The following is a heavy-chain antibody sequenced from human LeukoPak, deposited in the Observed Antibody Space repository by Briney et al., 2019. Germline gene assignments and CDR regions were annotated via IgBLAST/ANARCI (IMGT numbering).Heavy chain of an antibody. J-gene: IGHJ5*02. Sequence: SETLSLTCTVSGGSISSYYWSWIRQPAGKGLEWIGRIYTSGSTNYNPSLKSRVTISVDTSKNQFSLKLSSVTAADTAVYYCARVAKQYYYGSGSYPFDPWGQGTLVTVSS. V-gene: IGHV4-4*07. D-gene: IGHD3-10*01. CDR3: ARVAKQYYYGSGSYPFDP. CDR1: GGSISSYY. CDR2: IYTSGST.